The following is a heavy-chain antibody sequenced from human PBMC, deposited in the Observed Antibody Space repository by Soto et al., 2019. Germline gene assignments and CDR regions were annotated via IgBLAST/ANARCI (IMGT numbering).Heavy chain of an antibody. CDR1: GFTFSSYA. CDR3: AKWGNDWGYYYYGMDV. CDR2: LSDSGVST. D-gene: IGHD7-27*01. J-gene: IGHJ6*02. Sequence: PWGSLRLSWAASGFTFSSYAMSWVRQAPGKGLEWVSALSDSGVSTYYADSVKGRFSISRDTSKNTLYLQMDNLRAEDTAIYYFAKWGNDWGYYYYGMDVWGQGPTVTVSS. V-gene: IGHV3-23*01.